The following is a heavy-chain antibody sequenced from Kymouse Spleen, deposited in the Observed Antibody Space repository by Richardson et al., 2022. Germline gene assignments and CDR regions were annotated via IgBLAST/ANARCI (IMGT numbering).Heavy chain of an antibody. CDR3: ARDYYGSGSYYNYYYGMDV. Sequence: QVQLQESGPGLVKPSQTLSLTCTVSGGSISSGGYYWSWIRQHPGKGLEWIGYIYYSGSTYYNPSLKSRVTISVDTSKNQFSLKLSSVTAADTAVYYCARDYYGSGSYYNYYYGMDVWGQGTTVTVSS. CDR1: GGSISSGGYY. V-gene: IGHV4-31*03. CDR2: IYYSGST. J-gene: IGHJ6*02. D-gene: IGHD3-10*01.